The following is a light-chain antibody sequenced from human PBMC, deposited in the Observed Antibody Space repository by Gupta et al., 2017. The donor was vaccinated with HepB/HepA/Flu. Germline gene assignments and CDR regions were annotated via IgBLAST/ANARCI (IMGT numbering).Light chain of an antibody. Sequence: DIVLTQSPGTLSLPPGERATLSCRASQSVSSSYLAWYQQKPGQAPRLLIYGASSRATGIPDRFSGSGSGTDFTLTISRLEPEDFAVYYCQQYGSSSLTFGGGTKVEIK. J-gene: IGKJ4*01. CDR3: QQYGSSSLT. V-gene: IGKV3-20*01. CDR1: QSVSSSY. CDR2: GAS.